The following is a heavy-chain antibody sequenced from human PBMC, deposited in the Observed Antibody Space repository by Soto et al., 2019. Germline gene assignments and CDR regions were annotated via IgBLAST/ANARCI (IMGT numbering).Heavy chain of an antibody. CDR2: ISGSGGST. Sequence: GGSLRLSCAASGFTFSSYAMSWVRQAPGKGLEWVSAISGSGGSTYYADSVKGRFTISRDNSKNTLYLQMNSLRAEDTAVYYCARVPVAIGHFDYWGQGPWSPSPQ. D-gene: IGHD2-2*02. CDR3: ARVPVAIGHFDY. V-gene: IGHV3-23*01. CDR1: GFTFSSYA. J-gene: IGHJ4*02.